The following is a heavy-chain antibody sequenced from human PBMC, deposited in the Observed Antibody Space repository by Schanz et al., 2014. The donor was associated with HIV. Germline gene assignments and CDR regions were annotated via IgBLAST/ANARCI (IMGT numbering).Heavy chain of an antibody. V-gene: IGHV1-8*03. CDR1: GYVFTGDD. J-gene: IGHJ4*02. CDR3: ARGLVGGGF. D-gene: IGHD1-26*01. Sequence: QVQLVQSGAEVKKPGASVKVSCKASGYVFTGDDINWVRQVTGQGLEWMGWMDPDSGDTGYAQKFQGRVTITADKSTSTAYMELSSLRSDDTAVYYCARGLVGGGFWGQGTLVTVSS. CDR2: MDPDSGDT.